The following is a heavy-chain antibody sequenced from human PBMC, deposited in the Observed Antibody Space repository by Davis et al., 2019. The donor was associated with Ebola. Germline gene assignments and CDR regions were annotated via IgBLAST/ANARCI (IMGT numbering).Heavy chain of an antibody. J-gene: IGHJ6*02. Sequence: SETLSLTCAVSGGSISSGGYSWSWTRQPPGKGPEWIGEINHSGSTNYNPSLKSRVTISVDTSKNQFSLKLSSVTAADTAVYYCARGSVQLWFGDYNYYGMDVWGQGTTVTVSS. CDR3: ARGSVQLWFGDYNYYGMDV. D-gene: IGHD5-18*01. V-gene: IGHV4-34*01. CDR2: INHSGST. CDR1: GGSISSGGYS.